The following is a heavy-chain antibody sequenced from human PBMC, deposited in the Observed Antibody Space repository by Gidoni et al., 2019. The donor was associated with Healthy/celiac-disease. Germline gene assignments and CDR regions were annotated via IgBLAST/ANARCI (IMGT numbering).Heavy chain of an antibody. CDR3: AHSAGIAAGFDY. J-gene: IGHJ4*02. CDR1: WFALSTSGVG. D-gene: IGHD6-13*01. Sequence: ITLKASGPTLVKPIQTLQLDCTFSWFALSTSGVGVGWIRQPPGKALEWLALIYWDDDKRYSPSLKSRLTITKDTSKNQVVLTMTNMDPVDTATYYCAHSAGIAAGFDYWGQGTLVTVSS. CDR2: IYWDDDK. V-gene: IGHV2-5*02.